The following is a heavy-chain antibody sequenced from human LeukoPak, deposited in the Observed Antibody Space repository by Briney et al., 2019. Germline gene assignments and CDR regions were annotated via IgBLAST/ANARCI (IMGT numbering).Heavy chain of an antibody. D-gene: IGHD2-2*01. Sequence: ASVKVSCKASGYTFTSYGISWVRQAPGQGLEWIGWISAYNGNTNYAQKLQGRVTMTTDTSTSTAYMELRSLRSDDTAVYYCARGHCSSTSCYSEPYYYYGMDVWGQGTTVTVSS. CDR1: GYTFTSYG. V-gene: IGHV1-18*01. CDR2: ISAYNGNT. CDR3: ARGHCSSTSCYSEPYYYYGMDV. J-gene: IGHJ6*02.